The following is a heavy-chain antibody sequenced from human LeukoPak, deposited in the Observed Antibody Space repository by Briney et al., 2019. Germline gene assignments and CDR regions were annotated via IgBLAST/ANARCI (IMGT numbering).Heavy chain of an antibody. CDR2: IYYSGST. CDR3: ARGLRERTLRYSSSSEGLFDY. CDR1: GGSISSYY. V-gene: IGHV4-59*01. J-gene: IGHJ4*02. D-gene: IGHD6-6*01. Sequence: SETLSLTCTVSGGSISSYYWSWIRQPPGKGLEWIGYIYYSGSTSYNPSLKSRVTISVDTSKNQFSLKLSSVTAADTAVYYCARGLRERTLRYSSSSEGLFDYWGQGTLVTVSS.